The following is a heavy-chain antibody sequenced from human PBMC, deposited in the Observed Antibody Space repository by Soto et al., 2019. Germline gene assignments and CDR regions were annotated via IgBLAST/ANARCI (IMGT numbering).Heavy chain of an antibody. D-gene: IGHD4-17*01. J-gene: IGHJ5*02. CDR1: GGSISSYY. Sequence: PSETLSLTCTVSGGSISSYYWSWIRQPAGKGLDWIGRIYTSGRTNYNPSLKSRVTMSVDTSKKQISLKLSSVTAADTAVYFCARMIDYGDPFNWFDPWGQGTLVTVSS. CDR3: ARMIDYGDPFNWFDP. CDR2: IYTSGRT. V-gene: IGHV4-4*07.